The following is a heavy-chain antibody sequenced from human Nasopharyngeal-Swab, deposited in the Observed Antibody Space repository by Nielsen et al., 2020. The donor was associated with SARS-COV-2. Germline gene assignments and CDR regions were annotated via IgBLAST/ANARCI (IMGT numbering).Heavy chain of an antibody. J-gene: IGHJ6*02. CDR1: GYTLTELS. CDR3: AREEVIVVVINTQHYGMDV. V-gene: IGHV1-46*01. CDR2: INPSGGST. D-gene: IGHD3-22*01. Sequence: ASVKVSCKVSGYTLTELSMHWVRQAPGQGLEWMGIINPSGGSTSYAQKFQGRVTMTRDTSTSTVYMELSSLRSEDTAVYYCAREEVIVVVINTQHYGMDVWGQGTTVTVSS.